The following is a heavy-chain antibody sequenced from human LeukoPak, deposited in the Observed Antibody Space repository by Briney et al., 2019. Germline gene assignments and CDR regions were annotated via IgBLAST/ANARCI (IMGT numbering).Heavy chain of an antibody. J-gene: IGHJ4*02. V-gene: IGHV3-23*01. CDR2: ISGSGGST. CDR1: GFTFSSYA. CDR3: AKGLSLGELNFDY. Sequence: PGGSLRLSCAASGFTFSSYAMSWVRQAPGKGLEWVSTISGSGGSTYYADSVKGRFTISRDNSKNTMYLQMNSLRAEDTAVYYCAKGLSLGELNFDYWGQGTLVTVSS. D-gene: IGHD1-26*01.